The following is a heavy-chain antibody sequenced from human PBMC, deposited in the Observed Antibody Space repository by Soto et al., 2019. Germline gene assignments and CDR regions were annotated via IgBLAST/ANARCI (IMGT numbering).Heavy chain of an antibody. CDR3: AKDKSRGVTVTPDY. J-gene: IGHJ4*02. CDR2: ISGAGGVT. CDR1: GFTFSRYA. Sequence: EVQLLESGGGLVQPGGSLRLSCAVSGFTFSRYAMSWVRQAPGKGPEWVSSISGAGGVTHYADSVRGRFTISRDNSKNTLYLQMNSLRAEDTAVYYCAKDKSRGVTVTPDYWGQGTLVTVSS. V-gene: IGHV3-23*01. D-gene: IGHD4-17*01.